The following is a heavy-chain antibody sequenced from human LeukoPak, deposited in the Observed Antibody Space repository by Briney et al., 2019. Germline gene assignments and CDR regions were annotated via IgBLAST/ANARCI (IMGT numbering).Heavy chain of an antibody. Sequence: GGSLRLSCAASGFTFSSYAMHWVRQAPGKGLEWVAVISYDGSNKYYADSVKGRFTISRDNSKNTLYLQMNSLRAEDTAVYYCARDRNDVLTGYYMEPFDYWGQGTLVTVSS. J-gene: IGHJ4*02. CDR1: GFTFSSYA. D-gene: IGHD3-9*01. CDR2: ISYDGSNK. CDR3: ARDRNDVLTGYYMEPFDY. V-gene: IGHV3-30-3*01.